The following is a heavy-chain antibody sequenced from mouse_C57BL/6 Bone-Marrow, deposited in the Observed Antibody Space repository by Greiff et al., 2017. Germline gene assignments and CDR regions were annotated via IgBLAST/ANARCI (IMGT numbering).Heavy chain of an antibody. CDR3: ARHGATVGTAWSAY. D-gene: IGHD1-1*01. Sequence: EVKLVESGGDLVKPGGSLKLSCAASGFTLSSSGMSWVRQTPDKRLEWVATISSGGSYTYYPDSVKGRFNISRDNAKNTLYLQMISLKSEDTAMYYCARHGATVGTAWSAYWGQGTLVTVSA. CDR1: GFTLSSSG. CDR2: ISSGGSYT. J-gene: IGHJ3*01. V-gene: IGHV5-6*01.